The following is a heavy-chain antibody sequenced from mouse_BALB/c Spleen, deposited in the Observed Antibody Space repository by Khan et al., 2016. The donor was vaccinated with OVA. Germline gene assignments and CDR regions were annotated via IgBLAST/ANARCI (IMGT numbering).Heavy chain of an antibody. V-gene: IGHV3-2*02. D-gene: IGHD2-12*01. CDR2: ISSSGSA. CDR3: ARSLYYSYGYGLDY. Sequence: SGPGLVKPSQSLFLTCTVTGYSITSDYAWNWIRHFPGNKLEWMGYISSSGSASYNPSLKSRISITRDTSKNQFFLQLKSVTTEDTATYYCARSLYYSYGYGLDYWGRGTSVTVSS. J-gene: IGHJ4*01. CDR1: GYSITSDYA.